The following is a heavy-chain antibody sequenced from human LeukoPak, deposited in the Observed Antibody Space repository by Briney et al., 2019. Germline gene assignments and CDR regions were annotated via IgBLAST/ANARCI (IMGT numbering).Heavy chain of an antibody. Sequence: SETLSLTCAVYGGSFSGYYWSWIRQHPGKGLEWIGYIYYSGSTYYNPSLKSRVTISVDTSKNQFSLKLSSVTAADTAVYYCAGSSGWSRPWYFDLWGRGTLVTVSS. D-gene: IGHD6-19*01. CDR1: GGSFSGYY. J-gene: IGHJ2*01. CDR3: AGSSGWSRPWYFDL. CDR2: IYYSGST. V-gene: IGHV4-31*11.